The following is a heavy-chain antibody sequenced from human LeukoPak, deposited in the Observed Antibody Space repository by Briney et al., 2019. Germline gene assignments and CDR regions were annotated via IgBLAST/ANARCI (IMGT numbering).Heavy chain of an antibody. J-gene: IGHJ6*03. D-gene: IGHD3-10*01. V-gene: IGHV3-23*01. Sequence: PGGSLRLSCAASGFTFSSYGMSWVRQAPGKGLEWVSAISGSGGSTYYADSVKGRFTISRDNSKNTLYLQMNSLRAEDTAVYYCAKGLGPLVRGVVPRTYYMDVWGRGTTVTVSS. CDR2: ISGSGGST. CDR3: AKGLGPLVRGVVPRTYYMDV. CDR1: GFTFSSYG.